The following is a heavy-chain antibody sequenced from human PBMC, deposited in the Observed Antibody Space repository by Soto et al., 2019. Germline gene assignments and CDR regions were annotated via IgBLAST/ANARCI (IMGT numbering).Heavy chain of an antibody. J-gene: IGHJ5*02. Sequence: EVHLVESGGGLVQPGGSLRLSCAASGFTFSHYWMHWLRQASGKGPVWVSRIDSDGSSTTYADSVKGRFTIARDNAKNTLYLQMNSLRAEDTGVYYCTRGLVSGGVDWLDHWCQGTLVTVSS. D-gene: IGHD2-8*02. CDR1: GFTFSHYW. CDR3: TRGLVSGGVDWLDH. CDR2: IDSDGSST. V-gene: IGHV3-74*01.